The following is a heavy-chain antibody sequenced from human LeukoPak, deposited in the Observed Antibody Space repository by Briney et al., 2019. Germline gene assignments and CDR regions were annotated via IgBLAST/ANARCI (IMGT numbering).Heavy chain of an antibody. D-gene: IGHD3-3*01. CDR2: ISGSGGST. CDR3: AKPSPTYYDFWSGLDY. CDR1: GFTFSSYA. Sequence: AGGSLRLSCAASGFTFSSYAMSWVRQAPGKGLEWVSVISGSGGSTYYADSVKGRFTISRDNSKNILYLQMNTLKAEDTAVYYCAKPSPTYYDFWSGLDYWGQGTLLTVSS. V-gene: IGHV3-23*01. J-gene: IGHJ4*02.